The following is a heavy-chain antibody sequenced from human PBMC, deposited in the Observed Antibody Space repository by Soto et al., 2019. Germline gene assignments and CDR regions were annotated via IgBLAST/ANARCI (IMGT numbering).Heavy chain of an antibody. V-gene: IGHV4-59*01. Sequence: PSETLSLTCPVSGGTISSYYWSWIRQPPGKGLEWIGYIYYSGSTNYNPSLKSRVTISVDTSKNQFSLKLSSVTAADTAVYYCAGAYGGYADYWGQGALVTVSS. CDR3: AGAYGGYADY. CDR2: IYYSGST. D-gene: IGHD5-12*01. J-gene: IGHJ4*02. CDR1: GGTISSYY.